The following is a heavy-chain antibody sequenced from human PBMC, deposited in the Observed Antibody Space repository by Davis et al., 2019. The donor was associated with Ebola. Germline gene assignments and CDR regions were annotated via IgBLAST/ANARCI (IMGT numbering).Heavy chain of an antibody. CDR1: GFTFSNYA. CDR3: ARDSPDFSYYMDV. V-gene: IGHV3-21*01. Sequence: GESLKISCAASGFTFSNYAMSWVRQAPGKGLGWVSSISSSSYIYYADSVKGRFTISRDNAKNSLYLQMNSLRAEDTAVYYCARDSPDFSYYMDVWGKGTTVTVSS. CDR2: ISSSSYI. J-gene: IGHJ6*03.